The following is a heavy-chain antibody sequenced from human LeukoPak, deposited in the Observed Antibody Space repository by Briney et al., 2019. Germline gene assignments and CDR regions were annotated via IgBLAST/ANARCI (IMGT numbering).Heavy chain of an antibody. CDR3: ARVPRNTAMVQYYYYMDV. Sequence: GASVKVSCKATSRISWVRQAPGQGLEWMGGIIPIFGTANYAQKFQGRVTITTDESTSTAYMELSSLRSEDTAVYYCARVPRNTAMVQYYYYMDVWGKGTTVTVSS. CDR2: IIPIFGTA. J-gene: IGHJ6*03. D-gene: IGHD5-18*01. V-gene: IGHV1-69*05. CDR1: TSR.